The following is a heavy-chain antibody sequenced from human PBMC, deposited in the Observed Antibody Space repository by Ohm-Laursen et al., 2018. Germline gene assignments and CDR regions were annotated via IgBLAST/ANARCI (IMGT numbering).Heavy chain of an antibody. CDR2: IIPLFGTP. D-gene: IGHD5-12*01. J-gene: IGHJ4*02. V-gene: IGHV1-69*06. Sequence: GASVKVSCKASGGAFSSYAFSWVRQAPGQGLEWMGGIIPLFGTPHYSQKFQGRVTITADKSTNTTYMELNSLRSEDTAFYYCARLTSGYEFDYWGQGTLVTVSS. CDR1: GGAFSSYA. CDR3: ARLTSGYEFDY.